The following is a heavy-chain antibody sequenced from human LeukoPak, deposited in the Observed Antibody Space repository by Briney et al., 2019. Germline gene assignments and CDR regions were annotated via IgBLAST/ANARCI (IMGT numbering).Heavy chain of an antibody. V-gene: IGHV1-69*13. CDR3: ARSRDVVVPAALRYYYYGMDV. D-gene: IGHD2-2*01. Sequence: PVKVSCKASGGTFSSYAISWVRQAPGQGLEWMGGIIPIFGTANYAQKFQGRVTITADESTSTAYMELSSLRSEDTAVYYCARSRDVVVPAALRYYYYGMDVWGQGTTVTVSS. CDR2: IIPIFGTA. J-gene: IGHJ6*02. CDR1: GGTFSSYA.